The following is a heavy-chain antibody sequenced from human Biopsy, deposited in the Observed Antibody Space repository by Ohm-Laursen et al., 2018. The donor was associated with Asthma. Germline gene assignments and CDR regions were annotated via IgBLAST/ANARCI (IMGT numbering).Heavy chain of an antibody. V-gene: IGHV3-33*01. CDR1: GFTFGSYD. Sequence: SLRLSCAASGFTFGSYDLHWVRQAPGKGLEWVADIWFDGSNKHYADSVKGRFTISRDNSKNTLYLQMSSLRAEDTALYYCGRERSYMVDYWGQGTLVIVSS. J-gene: IGHJ4*02. CDR2: IWFDGSNK. D-gene: IGHD3-10*01. CDR3: GRERSYMVDY.